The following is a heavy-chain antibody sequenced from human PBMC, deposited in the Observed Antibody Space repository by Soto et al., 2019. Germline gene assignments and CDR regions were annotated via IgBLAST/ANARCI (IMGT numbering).Heavy chain of an antibody. CDR2: ISAYNGNT. V-gene: IGHV1-18*04. CDR3: ARDGTQQGLGELPQGMDV. Sequence: ASVKVSCKASGYTFTSYGISWVRQAPGQGLEWMGWISAYNGNTNYAQKLQGRVTMTTDTSTSTAYMELRSLRSDDTAVYYCARDGTQQGLGELPQGMDVWGQGTTVTVSS. CDR1: GYTFTSYG. J-gene: IGHJ6*02. D-gene: IGHD3-10*01.